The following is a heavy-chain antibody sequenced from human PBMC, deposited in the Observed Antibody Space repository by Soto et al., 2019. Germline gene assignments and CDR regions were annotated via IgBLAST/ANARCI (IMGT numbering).Heavy chain of an antibody. CDR3: AKMSSENYYDPVFS. V-gene: IGHV3-11*01. CDR2: ISSSGNTI. Sequence: QVQLVESGGGLVKTSGSLRIACAASGFTFSDYYMSWVRQAPGKGLEWVSYISSSGNTIYYADSVKGRFTISRDNAKNSVYLQMNSLRAEDTALYFCAKMSSENYYDPVFSWGQGTLVTVPS. J-gene: IGHJ4*02. D-gene: IGHD3-22*01. CDR1: GFTFSDYY.